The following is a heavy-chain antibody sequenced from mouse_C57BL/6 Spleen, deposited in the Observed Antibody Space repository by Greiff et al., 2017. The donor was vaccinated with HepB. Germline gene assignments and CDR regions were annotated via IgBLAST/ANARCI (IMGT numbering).Heavy chain of an antibody. D-gene: IGHD4-1*01. CDR2: ISYDGSN. J-gene: IGHJ1*03. CDR1: GYSITSGYY. CDR3: ARDLGYWYFDV. V-gene: IGHV3-6*01. Sequence: EVQRVESGPGLVKPSQSLSLTCSVTGYSITSGYYWNWIRQFPGNKLEWMGYISYDGSNNYNPSLKNRISITRDTSKNQFFLKLNSVTTEDTATYYCARDLGYWYFDVWGTGTTVTVSS.